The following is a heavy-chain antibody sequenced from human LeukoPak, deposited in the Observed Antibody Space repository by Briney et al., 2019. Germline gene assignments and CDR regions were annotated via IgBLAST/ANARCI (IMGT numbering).Heavy chain of an antibody. V-gene: IGHV4-59*01. Sequence: SETLSLTCTVSGGSFSSYYWTWIRQPPGKGLEWIGYIYYSGSTNYNPSLKSRVTISVDTSKNQFSLKLSSVTAADTAVYYCARWRYFDWLLIDAFDIWGQGTMVTVSS. CDR1: GGSFSSYY. J-gene: IGHJ3*02. CDR3: ARWRYFDWLLIDAFDI. CDR2: IYYSGST. D-gene: IGHD3-9*01.